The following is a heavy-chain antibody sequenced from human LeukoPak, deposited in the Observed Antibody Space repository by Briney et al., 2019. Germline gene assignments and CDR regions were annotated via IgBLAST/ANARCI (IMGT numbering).Heavy chain of an antibody. CDR3: AKEPYDSSGYEYYFDY. CDR1: GFTFSSYA. V-gene: IGHV3-23*01. J-gene: IGHJ4*02. D-gene: IGHD3-22*01. CDR2: ISGSGGST. Sequence: QPGGSLRLSCAASGFTFSSYAMSWVRQAPGKGLGWVSAISGSGGSTYYADSVKGRFTISRDNSKNTLYLQMNSLRAEDTAVYYCAKEPYDSSGYEYYFDYWGRGTLVTVSS.